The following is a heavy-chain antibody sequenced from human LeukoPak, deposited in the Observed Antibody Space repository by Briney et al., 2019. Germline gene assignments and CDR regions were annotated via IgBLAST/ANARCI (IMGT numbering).Heavy chain of an antibody. D-gene: IGHD6-19*01. V-gene: IGHV4-59*01. J-gene: IGHJ3*02. CDR3: ARGSPSVSSGWYGDAFDI. CDR1: GGXISSYY. CDR2: IYYSGST. Sequence: SETLSLTCTVSGGXISSYYCSWIRQPPGKGLEWIGYIYYSGSTNYNPSLKSRVTISVDTSKNQFSLKLSSVTAADTAVYYCARGSPSVSSGWYGDAFDIWGQGTMVTVSS.